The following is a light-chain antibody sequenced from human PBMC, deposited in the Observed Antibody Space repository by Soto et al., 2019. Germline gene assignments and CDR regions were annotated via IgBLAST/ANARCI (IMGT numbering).Light chain of an antibody. CDR3: GTWDSSLSAGV. CDR2: GDN. J-gene: IGLJ3*02. CDR1: SSNIENDY. Sequence: QSVLTQPPSVSAAPGQKVTIFCSGSSSNIENDYVSWYQQLPGTAPKLLIYGDNKRPSGIPDRFSGSKSGTSATLAITGLQTGDEADYYCGTWDSSLSAGVFGGGTKLTVL. V-gene: IGLV1-51*02.